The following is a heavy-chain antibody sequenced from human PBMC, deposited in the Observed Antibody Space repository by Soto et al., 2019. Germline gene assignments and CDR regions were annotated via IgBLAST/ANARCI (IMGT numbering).Heavy chain of an antibody. CDR2: ISYDGSNK. D-gene: IGHD6-19*01. J-gene: IGHJ4*02. CDR3: AKETIAVAGPYYFDY. V-gene: IGHV3-30*18. CDR1: GFTFSSYG. Sequence: GGSLRLSCAASGFTFSSYGMHWVRQAPGKGLEWVAVISYDGSNKYYADSAKGRFTISRDNSKNTLYLQMNSLRAEDTAVYYCAKETIAVAGPYYFDYWGQGTLVTVSS.